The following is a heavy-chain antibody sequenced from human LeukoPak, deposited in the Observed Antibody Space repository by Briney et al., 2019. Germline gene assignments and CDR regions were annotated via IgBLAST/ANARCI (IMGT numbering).Heavy chain of an antibody. D-gene: IGHD4-23*01. V-gene: IGHV4-39*01. CDR1: GGSISSSSYY. CDR2: IYYSGST. Sequence: SETLSLTCTVSGGSISSSSYYWGWIRQPPGKGLEWIGSIYYSGSTYYNPSLKSRVTISVDTSKNQFSLKLSSVTAADTAVYYCAGVGNSEVDYWGQGTLVTVSS. CDR3: AGVGNSEVDY. J-gene: IGHJ4*02.